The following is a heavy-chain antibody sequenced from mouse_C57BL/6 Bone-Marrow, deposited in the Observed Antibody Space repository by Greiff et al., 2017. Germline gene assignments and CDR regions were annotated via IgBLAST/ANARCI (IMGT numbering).Heavy chain of an antibody. V-gene: IGHV1-82*01. CDR2: IYPGDGDT. CDR3: ARSHGNLDC. J-gene: IGHJ2*01. CDR1: GYAFSGSW. Sequence: QVQLQQSGPELVKPGASVKISCKASGYAFSGSWMNWVKQRPGKGLEWIGRIYPGDGDTNYNGKFKGKATLTADRSSSTAYMHLSSLTSEDSAVYFCARSHGNLDCRGHGSTRPVS. D-gene: IGHD2-1*01.